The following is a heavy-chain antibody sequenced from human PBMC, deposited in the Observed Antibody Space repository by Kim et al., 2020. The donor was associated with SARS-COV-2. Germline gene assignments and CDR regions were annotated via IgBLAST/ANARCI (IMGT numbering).Heavy chain of an antibody. CDR2: IYPGDSDT. CDR1: GYSFTSYW. J-gene: IGHJ4*02. Sequence: GESLKISCKGSGYSFTSYWIGWVRQMPGKGLEWMGIIYPGDSDTRYSPSFQGQVTISADKSISTAYLQWSSLKASDTAMYYCARHESWIYYDSSGYLGSDYWGQGTLVTVSS. V-gene: IGHV5-51*01. CDR3: ARHESWIYYDSSGYLGSDY. D-gene: IGHD3-22*01.